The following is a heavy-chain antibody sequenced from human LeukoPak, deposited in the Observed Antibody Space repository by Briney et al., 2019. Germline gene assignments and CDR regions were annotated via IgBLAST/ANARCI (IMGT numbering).Heavy chain of an antibody. CDR2: IIPILGIA. D-gene: IGHD2-2*01. CDR1: GYTFTSYG. Sequence: SVKVSCKASGYTFTSYGISWVRQAPGQGLEWMGRIIPILGIANYAQKFQGRVTITADKSTSTAYMELSSLRSEDTAVYYCASSADIVVVPAAKQWGQGTLVTVSS. CDR3: ASSADIVVVPAAKQ. V-gene: IGHV1-69*04. J-gene: IGHJ4*02.